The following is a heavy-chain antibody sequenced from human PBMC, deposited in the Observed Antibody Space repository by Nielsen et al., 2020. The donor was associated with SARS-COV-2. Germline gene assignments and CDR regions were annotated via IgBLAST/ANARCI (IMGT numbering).Heavy chain of an antibody. CDR2: IKQDGSEK. CDR3: ARENYDFWSGYYPRYYYYYMDV. Sequence: GGSLRLSCAASGFTFSSYWMSRVRQAPGKGLEWVANIKQDGSEKYYVDSVKGRFTISRDNAKNSLYLQMNSLRAEDTAVYYCARENYDFWSGYYPRYYYYYMDVWGKGTTVTVSS. V-gene: IGHV3-7*03. D-gene: IGHD3-3*01. J-gene: IGHJ6*03. CDR1: GFTFSSYW.